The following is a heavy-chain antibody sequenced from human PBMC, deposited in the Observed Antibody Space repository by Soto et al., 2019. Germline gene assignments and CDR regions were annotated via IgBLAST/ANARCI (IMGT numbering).Heavy chain of an antibody. CDR2: INAYSGGT. V-gene: IGHV1-46*01. CDR3: AKDGLNYYLAF. D-gene: IGHD3-10*01. Sequence: QVQLVQSGAEVKKPGASVKVSCKASGYTFTSDYFHWVRQAPGQGLEWMGIINAYSGGTNFPQRFQGRLSMTKDTSTNTIYMELSGLRSDDTAVYYCAKDGLNYYLAFWGQGTLVTVSS. J-gene: IGHJ4*02. CDR1: GYTFTSDY.